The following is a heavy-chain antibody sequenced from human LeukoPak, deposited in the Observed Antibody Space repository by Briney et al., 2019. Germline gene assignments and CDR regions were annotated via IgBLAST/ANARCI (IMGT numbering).Heavy chain of an antibody. Sequence: GGSLRLSCAASGFTFSSYAMHWVRQAPGKGLEWVAVISYDGSNKYYVDSVKGRFTISRDNSKNTLYLQMNSLRAEDTAVYYCAISNDYGPFDYWGQGTLVTVSS. CDR1: GFTFSSYA. V-gene: IGHV3-30-3*01. J-gene: IGHJ4*02. D-gene: IGHD4-17*01. CDR2: ISYDGSNK. CDR3: AISNDYGPFDY.